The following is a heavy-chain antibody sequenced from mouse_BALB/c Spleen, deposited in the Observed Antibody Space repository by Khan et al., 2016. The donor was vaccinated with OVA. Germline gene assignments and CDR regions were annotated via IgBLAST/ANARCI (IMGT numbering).Heavy chain of an antibody. CDR2: ISSGGSYT. J-gene: IGHJ2*01. CDR1: GFSFSTYS. Sequence: EVELVESGGDLVRPGGSLKLSCAASGFSFSTYSMSWVRQTPEKRLEWVATISSGGSYTYSPDSVKGRFTISRDNAKNPLYLQMSSLKSEDTAMYYCTRHRGSYGYNLYFAYWGQGTMLTVSA. CDR3: TRHRGSYGYNLYFAY. D-gene: IGHD1-1*01. V-gene: IGHV5-6-4*01.